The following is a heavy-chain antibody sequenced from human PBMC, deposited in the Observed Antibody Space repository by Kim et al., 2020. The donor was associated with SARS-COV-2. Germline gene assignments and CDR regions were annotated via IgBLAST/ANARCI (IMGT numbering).Heavy chain of an antibody. J-gene: IGHJ6*02. CDR2: IQQYGSEK. V-gene: IGHV3-7*01. Sequence: GGSLRLSCAASGFTFTNYWMSWVRQTPGKGLEWVANIQQYGSEKFYVDSVKGRFTIFRDNAKNSLYLQMNSLRAEDTAVYYCARGWFGELYGMDVWGQGTTVTVSS. CDR1: GFTFTNYW. CDR3: ARGWFGELYGMDV. D-gene: IGHD3-10*01.